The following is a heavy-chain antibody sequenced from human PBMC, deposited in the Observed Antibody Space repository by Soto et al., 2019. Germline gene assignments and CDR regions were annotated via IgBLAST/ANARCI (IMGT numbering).Heavy chain of an antibody. D-gene: IGHD6-13*01. J-gene: IGHJ4*02. Sequence: QVQLQESGPGLVKPSQTLSLTCTVSGGSISSAGYYWSWIRQHPGKGLEWIGYIYYSGDTYYNPSLKSRVTISVATSKSQFSLKLSSVTAADTAVYYCARASRSAGTDCWGQGTLVTVSS. CDR2: IYYSGDT. V-gene: IGHV4-31*03. CDR1: GGSISSAGYY. CDR3: ARASRSAGTDC.